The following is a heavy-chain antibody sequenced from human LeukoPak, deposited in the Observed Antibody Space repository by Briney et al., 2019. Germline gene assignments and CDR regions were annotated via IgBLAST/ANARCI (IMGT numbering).Heavy chain of an antibody. D-gene: IGHD2-8*01. CDR3: AKNGLIMMGDY. V-gene: IGHV3-23*01. CDR2: ITGSGGSP. CDR1: GFTFSSYA. Sequence: PGGSLRLSCAASGFTFSSYAMSWVRQAPGKGLEWVSAITGSGGSPYYADSVKGRFTISRDNSKNTLYLQMNSLRAEDTAIYFCAKNGLIMMGDYWGQGTLVTVSS. J-gene: IGHJ4*02.